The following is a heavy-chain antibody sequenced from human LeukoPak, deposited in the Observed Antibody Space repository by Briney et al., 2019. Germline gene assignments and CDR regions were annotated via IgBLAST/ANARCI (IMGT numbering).Heavy chain of an antibody. CDR3: ARDDCGDTCYPGGY. Sequence: ASVKVSCKASGYTFTNYVAHWVRQAPGQRPEWMGWINAGNGDTKYSQNFQGRVTIARDTSASTAYMELSSLTSEDTALYYCARDDCGDTCYPGGYWGQGTLVTVSS. CDR1: GYTFTNYV. CDR2: INAGNGDT. D-gene: IGHD2-21*01. V-gene: IGHV1-3*01. J-gene: IGHJ4*02.